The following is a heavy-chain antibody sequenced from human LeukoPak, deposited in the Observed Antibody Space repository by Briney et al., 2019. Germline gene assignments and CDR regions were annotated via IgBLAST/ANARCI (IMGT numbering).Heavy chain of an antibody. CDR3: ARDSGYDYLSDYYYYMDV. CDR2: INWNGGST. J-gene: IGHJ6*03. D-gene: IGHD5-12*01. CDR1: GFIFSNYA. Sequence: GGSLRLSCTASGFIFSNYAMHWVRQAPGKGLEWVSGINWNGGSTGYADSVKGRFTISRDNAKNSLYLQMNSLRAEDTALYYCARDSGYDYLSDYYYYMDVWGKGTTVTVSS. V-gene: IGHV3-20*04.